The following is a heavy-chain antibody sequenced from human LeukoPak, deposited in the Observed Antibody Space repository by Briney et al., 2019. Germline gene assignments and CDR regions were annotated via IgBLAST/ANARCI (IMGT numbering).Heavy chain of an antibody. V-gene: IGHV4-34*01. CDR3: ARGPTISETGYFDY. J-gene: IGHJ4*03. D-gene: IGHD1-1*01. Sequence: SETLSLTCAVYGGSFSRYYWSWIRQSPGKGLEWIAEINHRGDTKYNLSVKSLGTRSVDTSKSQCSLKVTSLAAADTAFYFCARGPTISETGYFDYWGQGTLVTVSS. CDR2: INHRGDT. CDR1: GGSFSRYY.